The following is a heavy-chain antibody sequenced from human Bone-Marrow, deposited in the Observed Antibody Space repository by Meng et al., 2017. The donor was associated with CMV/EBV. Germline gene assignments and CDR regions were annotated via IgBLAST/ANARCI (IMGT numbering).Heavy chain of an antibody. D-gene: IGHD2-2*01. J-gene: IGHJ4*02. Sequence: GESLKTSCAASGFTFSSYAMHWVRQAPGKGLEWVAVISYDGSNKYYADSVKGRFTISRDNAKNSLYLQMNSLRAEDTAVYYCARGAKWAIVVVPAAGSYFDYWGQGTLVTVSS. CDR3: ARGAKWAIVVVPAAGSYFDY. CDR2: ISYDGSNK. CDR1: GFTFSSYA. V-gene: IGHV3-30-3*01.